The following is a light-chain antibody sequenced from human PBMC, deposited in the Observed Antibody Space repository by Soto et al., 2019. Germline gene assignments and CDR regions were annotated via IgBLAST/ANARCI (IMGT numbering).Light chain of an antibody. V-gene: IGLV2-14*01. Sequence: QSALTQPASVSGSPGQSITISCTGTSGDVGAHDFVSWYQHHPGKAPRLVIYDVNRRPAGASNRFSGSKSGSTASLTISTLQAEDEADYYCSSFTNTYSYVFGTGTKVT. J-gene: IGLJ1*01. CDR3: SSFTNTYSYV. CDR2: DVN. CDR1: SGDVGAHDF.